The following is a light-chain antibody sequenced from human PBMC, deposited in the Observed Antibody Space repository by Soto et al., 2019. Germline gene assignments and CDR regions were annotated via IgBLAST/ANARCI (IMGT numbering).Light chain of an antibody. Sequence: DIQMTHSPSTLSASVGDRVTITCRASQSISSWLAWYQQRPGKAPKLLIYDASSLESGVPSRFSGSGSGTEFTLTISSLQPDDFATYYCQQYNSYLTFGGGTKVDIK. J-gene: IGKJ4*01. CDR2: DAS. CDR1: QSISSW. V-gene: IGKV1-5*01. CDR3: QQYNSYLT.